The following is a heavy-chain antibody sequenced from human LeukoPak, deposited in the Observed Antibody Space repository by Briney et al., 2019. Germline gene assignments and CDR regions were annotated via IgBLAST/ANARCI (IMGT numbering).Heavy chain of an antibody. CDR1: GFTVNSYC. D-gene: IGHD5-18*01. CDR3: ASSYGKY. CDR2: ISPTSGTI. Sequence: GGSLRLSCVASGFTVNSYCMNWVRQAPGKGLEWISYISPTSGTIFYADSVKGRFTISRDNARNSLYLQMNSLRAEDTAVYYCASSYGKYWGQGTLVTVSS. J-gene: IGHJ4*02. V-gene: IGHV3-48*01.